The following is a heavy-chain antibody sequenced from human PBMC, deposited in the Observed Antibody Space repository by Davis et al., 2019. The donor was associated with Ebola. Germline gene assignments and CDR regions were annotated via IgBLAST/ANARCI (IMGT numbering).Heavy chain of an antibody. D-gene: IGHD2-2*03. Sequence: MPGGSLRLSCTVSGGSISTYYWSWIRQPPGKGLEWIGYVYYSGSTNYNPSLKSRVTISIDTSKNQFSLKLSSVTAADTAVYYCARGIGLSAFDIWGQGTMVTVSS. CDR1: GGSISTYY. CDR3: ARGIGLSAFDI. V-gene: IGHV4-59*01. J-gene: IGHJ3*02. CDR2: VYYSGST.